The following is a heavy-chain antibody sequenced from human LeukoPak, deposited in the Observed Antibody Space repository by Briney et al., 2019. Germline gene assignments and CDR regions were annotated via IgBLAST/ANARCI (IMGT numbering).Heavy chain of an antibody. Sequence: GGSLRLSCAASGFTFSSYPMHWVRQAPGKGLEWLPVISYDGSHKHYADPLKGLFTISIHNSKNTLYLQINSLRAEDTAVYYCAREGSSSYYPYWGQGTLVTVSS. D-gene: IGHD3-22*01. J-gene: IGHJ4*02. V-gene: IGHV3-30-3*01. CDR2: ISYDGSHK. CDR3: AREGSSSYYPY. CDR1: GFTFSSYP.